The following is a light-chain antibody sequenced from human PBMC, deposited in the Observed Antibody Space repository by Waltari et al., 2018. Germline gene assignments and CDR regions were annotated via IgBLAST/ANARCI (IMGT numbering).Light chain of an antibody. Sequence: SALTHPASVSGSPGKSITISCTGANSDVVGYNYVSWYQQYPGKAPKLIIYDVTQRPSGISNRFSGSKSGNTASLTISGLQTEDEAYYHCGSYTARSTYVFGTGTKVTVL. CDR1: NSDVVGYNY. CDR2: DVT. J-gene: IGLJ1*01. V-gene: IGLV2-14*03. CDR3: GSYTARSTYV.